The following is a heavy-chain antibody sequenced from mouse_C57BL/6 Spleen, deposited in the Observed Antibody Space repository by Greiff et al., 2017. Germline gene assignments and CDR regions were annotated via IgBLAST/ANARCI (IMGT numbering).Heavy chain of an antibody. J-gene: IGHJ3*01. CDR3: VGANYGSSYRFAY. CDR2: IDPSDSYT. D-gene: IGHD1-1*01. CDR1: GYTFTSYW. V-gene: IGHV1-69*01. Sequence: QVQLKQPGAELVMPGASVKLSCKASGYTFTSYWMHWVKQRPGQGLEWIGEIDPSDSYTNYNQKFKGKSTLTVDKSSSTAYMQLSSLTSEDSAVYYCVGANYGSSYRFAYWGQGTLVTVSA.